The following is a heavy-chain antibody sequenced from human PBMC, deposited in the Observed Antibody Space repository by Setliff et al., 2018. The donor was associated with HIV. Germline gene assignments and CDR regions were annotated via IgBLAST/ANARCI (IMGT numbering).Heavy chain of an antibody. CDR2: ISASGTTT. D-gene: IGHD3-9*01. CDR3: AKDKYYDILTGYFTD. Sequence: GGSLRLSCAASGFTFSGYAVSWVRQAPGKGPEWVSGISASGTTTEYADSVKGRLTISRDNSKNTLYLQMNSLRTDDTAIYYCAKDKYYDILTGYFTDWGQGTLVTVSS. J-gene: IGHJ4*02. V-gene: IGHV3-23*01. CDR1: GFTFSGYA.